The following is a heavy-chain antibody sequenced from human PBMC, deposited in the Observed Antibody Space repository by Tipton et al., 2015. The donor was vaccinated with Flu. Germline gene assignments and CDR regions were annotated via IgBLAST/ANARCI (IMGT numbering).Heavy chain of an antibody. J-gene: IGHJ5*01. CDR2: IHREGNS. V-gene: IGHV4-38-2*01. D-gene: IGHD4-11*01. CDR3: ARRDYSNYVSDPKNWFNS. CDR1: GDSIDSRYY. Sequence: LRLSCSAFGDSIDSRYYWAWIRQPPGKGLEWIGNIHREGNSYYSPSLKSRVTMSIDRSKNQFSLEMRSVTASDTAVYYCARRDYSNYVSDPKNWFNSWGLGTLVTVSS.